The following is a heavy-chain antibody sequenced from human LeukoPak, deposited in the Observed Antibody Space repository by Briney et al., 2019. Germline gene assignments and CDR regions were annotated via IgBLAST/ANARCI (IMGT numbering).Heavy chain of an antibody. CDR3: TKKTGEY. CDR2: IKQDGSER. Sequence: GGSLRLSCAASGITFSNYWMTWVRQAPGKGLEWVANIKQDGSERYYVDSVGGRFTISRDNAKNSLYLQMNSLRVEDTAVYYRTKKTGEYWGQGTLVTVSA. J-gene: IGHJ4*02. CDR1: GITFSNYW. V-gene: IGHV3-7*03.